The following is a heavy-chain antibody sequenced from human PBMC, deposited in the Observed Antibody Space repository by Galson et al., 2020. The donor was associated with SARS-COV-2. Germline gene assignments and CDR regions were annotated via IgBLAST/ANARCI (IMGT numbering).Heavy chain of an antibody. Sequence: GGSLRLSCAASEFTFGSYGMSWVRQAPGKGLEWVSSIGADGGVTRYADSVKGRFTISRDNSKNMLFLQMASLRAEDTAVYFCAKGAMSGPFDIWGQGTMVTVSS. V-gene: IGHV3-23*01. D-gene: IGHD2-2*01. J-gene: IGHJ3*02. CDR1: EFTFGSYG. CDR2: IGADGGVT. CDR3: AKGAMSGPFDI.